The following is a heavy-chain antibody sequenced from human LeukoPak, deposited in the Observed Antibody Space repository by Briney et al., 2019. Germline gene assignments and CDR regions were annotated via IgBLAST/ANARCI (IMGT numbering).Heavy chain of an antibody. CDR3: AKDTPKVSRYGEPFDY. CDR2: ISSSGSTI. J-gene: IGHJ4*02. Sequence: PGRSLRLSCAASGFTFSDYYMSWIRQAPGKGLEWVSYISSSGSTIYYADSVKGRFTISRDNSKNTLYLQMNSLRAEDTAVYYCAKDTPKVSRYGEPFDYWGQGTLVTVSS. V-gene: IGHV3-11*04. D-gene: IGHD3-10*01. CDR1: GFTFSDYY.